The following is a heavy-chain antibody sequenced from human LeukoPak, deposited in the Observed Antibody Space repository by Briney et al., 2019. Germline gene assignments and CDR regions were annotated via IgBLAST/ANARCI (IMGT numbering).Heavy chain of an antibody. CDR1: GDSISSYY. CDR2: IYYSGST. J-gene: IGHJ6*03. CDR3: ARGHRIEPYYYYYYMDV. Sequence: SSETLSLTCTVSGDSISSYYCSWIRQPPGKGLERIGYIYYSGSTSYNPSLKSRVTISLDTSNNQFSLKLRSVTAADTAVYYCARGHRIEPYYYYYYMDVWGKGTTVTVSS. D-gene: IGHD1-14*01. V-gene: IGHV4-59*01.